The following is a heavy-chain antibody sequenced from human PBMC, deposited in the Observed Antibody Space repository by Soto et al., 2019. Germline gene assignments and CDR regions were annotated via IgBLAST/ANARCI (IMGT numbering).Heavy chain of an antibody. J-gene: IGHJ5*02. D-gene: IGHD3-10*01. CDR2: INHSGST. CDR1: GGSFSGYY. Sequence: SETLSLTCAVYGGSFSGYYWSWIRQPPGKGLEWIGEINHSGSTNYNPSLKSRVTISVDTSKNQFSLKLSSVTAADTAVYYCARGLLWFRELLYGRRYNWFDPWGQRSLVTVSX. CDR3: ARGLLWFRELLYGRRYNWFDP. V-gene: IGHV4-34*01.